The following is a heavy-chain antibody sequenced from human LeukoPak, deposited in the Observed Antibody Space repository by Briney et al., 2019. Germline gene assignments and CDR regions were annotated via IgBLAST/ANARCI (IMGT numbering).Heavy chain of an antibody. J-gene: IGHJ4*02. D-gene: IGHD1-26*01. V-gene: IGHV3-48*03. CDR1: GFTFSSYE. Sequence: PGGSLRLSCAAFGFTFSSYEMNWVRQAPGKGLEWVSYISGSGSTMYYADSVKGRFTISRDNAKNSLYLQMNSLRAEDTAVYYCAREEWEFDYWGQGTLVTVSS. CDR2: ISGSGSTM. CDR3: AREEWEFDY.